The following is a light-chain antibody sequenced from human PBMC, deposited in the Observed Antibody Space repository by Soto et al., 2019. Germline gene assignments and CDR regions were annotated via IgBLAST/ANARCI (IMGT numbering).Light chain of an antibody. CDR3: QQYYSTPRT. Sequence: DSLMTQSPASLGVSLGERATSNLKSSDIFLYSSNNKNYLAWYQQKPGQPPKLLIYWASTRDSGVPDRFSGSGSGTDFTLTISSLQAEDVAVYYCQQYYSTPRTFGQGTKVDIK. J-gene: IGKJ1*01. CDR2: WAS. V-gene: IGKV4-1*01. CDR1: DIFLYSSNNKNY.